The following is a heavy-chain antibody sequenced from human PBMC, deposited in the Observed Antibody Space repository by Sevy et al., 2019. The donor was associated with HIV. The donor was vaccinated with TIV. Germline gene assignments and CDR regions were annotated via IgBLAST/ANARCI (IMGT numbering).Heavy chain of an antibody. V-gene: IGHV5-51*01. Sequence: GESLKISCKASGYIFTSNWIGWVRQMPGKGLEWMGIIHPGDSDTRYTPSFRGQVTMSADKSISTAYLQWSSLKASDTAIYYCARPAYSSSSGGTYYYYAMDVWGQGTTVTVSS. CDR1: GYIFTSNW. D-gene: IGHD6-6*01. CDR3: ARPAYSSSSGGTYYYYAMDV. CDR2: IHPGDSDT. J-gene: IGHJ6*02.